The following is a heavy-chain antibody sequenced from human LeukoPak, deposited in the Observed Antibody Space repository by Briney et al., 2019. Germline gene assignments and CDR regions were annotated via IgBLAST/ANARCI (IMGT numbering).Heavy chain of an antibody. CDR1: GFTFSGYA. Sequence: PGGSLRLSCAASGFTFSGYAMSWVRQATGKGLEWVSTISNSDYSTYYADSVKGRFTISRGNSENTLYLQMNNLRAEDTAVYYCAKATGYLLWGQGTLVTVSS. D-gene: IGHD1-14*01. CDR3: AKATGYLL. V-gene: IGHV3-23*01. CDR2: ISNSDYST. J-gene: IGHJ4*02.